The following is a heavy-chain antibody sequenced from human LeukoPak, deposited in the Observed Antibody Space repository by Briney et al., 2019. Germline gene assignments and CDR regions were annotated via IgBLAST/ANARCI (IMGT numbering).Heavy chain of an antibody. D-gene: IGHD3-16*01. Sequence: GGSLRLSCAASGFTFNNYGIHWVRQAPGKGLEWVAFVYYHGNTKFYAASVKGRFTISRDNSKSTLYLQMNSLRSEDTAVYYCATDRMWRIMGYWGQGTLVTVSS. V-gene: IGHV3-30*02. J-gene: IGHJ4*02. CDR1: GFTFNNYG. CDR3: ATDRMWRIMGY. CDR2: VYYHGNTK.